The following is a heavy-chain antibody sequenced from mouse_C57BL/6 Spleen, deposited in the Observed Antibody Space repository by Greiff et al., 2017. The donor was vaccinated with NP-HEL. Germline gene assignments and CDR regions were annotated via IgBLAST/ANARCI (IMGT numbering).Heavy chain of an antibody. CDR1: GYAFSSYW. CDR2: IYPGDGDT. Sequence: VQLQQSGAELVKPGASVKISCKASGYAFSSYWMNWVKQRPGKGLEWIGQIYPGDGDTNYNGKFKGKATLTADTSSSTAYMQLSSLTSEDSAVYSCGRGGRYYDYDGPSAADWGKGTMVTVSA. CDR3: GRGGRYYDYDGPSAAD. V-gene: IGHV1-80*01. D-gene: IGHD2-4*01. J-gene: IGHJ3*01.